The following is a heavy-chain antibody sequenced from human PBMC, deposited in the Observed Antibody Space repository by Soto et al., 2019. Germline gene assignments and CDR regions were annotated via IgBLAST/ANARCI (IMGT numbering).Heavy chain of an antibody. V-gene: IGHV3-33*01. D-gene: IGHD6-6*01. CDR1: GFTFSSYG. CDR3: ARPLAARGLLFDY. Sequence: GGSLRLSCAASGFTFSSYGVHWVRQAPGKGLEWVAVIWYDGSNKYYADSVKGRFTISRDNSKNTLYLQMNSLRAEDTAVYYCARPLAARGLLFDYWGQGTLVTVSS. CDR2: IWYDGSNK. J-gene: IGHJ4*02.